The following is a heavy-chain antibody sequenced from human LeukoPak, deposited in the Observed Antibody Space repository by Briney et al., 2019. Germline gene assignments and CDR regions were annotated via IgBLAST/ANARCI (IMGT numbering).Heavy chain of an antibody. Sequence: PGGSLRLSCAASGFTFSSYAMSWVRQAPGKGLGWVSAISGSGGSTYYADSVKGRFTISRDNSKNTLYLQMNSLRAEDTAVYYCAKIPPQGYGSGSYYKGDDYWGQGTLVTVSS. CDR2: ISGSGGST. V-gene: IGHV3-23*01. CDR1: GFTFSSYA. CDR3: AKIPPQGYGSGSYYKGDDY. D-gene: IGHD3-10*01. J-gene: IGHJ4*02.